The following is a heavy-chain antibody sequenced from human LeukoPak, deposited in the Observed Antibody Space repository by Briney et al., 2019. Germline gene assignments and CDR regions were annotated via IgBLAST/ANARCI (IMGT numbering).Heavy chain of an antibody. Sequence: PSETLSLTCTVSGGSISSYYWSWIRQPPGKGLEWIGYIFYSGSTNYNPSLKSRVSISVDTSKNQFSLKLSSVTAADTAVYYCARDYYGSGSYYMSWGQGTLVTVSS. CDR1: GGSISSYY. J-gene: IGHJ4*02. V-gene: IGHV4-59*01. CDR2: IFYSGST. D-gene: IGHD3-10*01. CDR3: ARDYYGSGSYYMS.